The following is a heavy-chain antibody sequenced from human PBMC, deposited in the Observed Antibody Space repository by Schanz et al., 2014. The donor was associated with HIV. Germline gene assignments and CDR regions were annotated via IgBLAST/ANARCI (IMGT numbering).Heavy chain of an antibody. D-gene: IGHD6-19*01. CDR2: IIPISGTA. CDR3: ARDRAGVAVTVDY. J-gene: IGHJ4*02. Sequence: QVQLVQSGAEVKKPGSSVRVSCKASGETFSNYVISWVRQAPGQGLEWMGGIIPISGTANYAQKFQGRVTMTTDTSTSTAYMQLRSLRSDDTAVYFCARDRAGVAVTVDYWGQGTLVTVSS. V-gene: IGHV1-69*06. CDR1: GETFSNYV.